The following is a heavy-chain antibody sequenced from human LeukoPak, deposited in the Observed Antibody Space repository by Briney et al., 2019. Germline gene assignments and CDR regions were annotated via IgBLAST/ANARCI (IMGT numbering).Heavy chain of an antibody. CDR2: ISYDGSNK. V-gene: IGHV3-30-3*01. CDR3: ARARIAAALGNWFDP. J-gene: IGHJ5*02. Sequence: GGSLRLSCAASGFTFSSYAMHWVRQAPGKGLEWVAVISYDGSNKYYADSVKGRFTISRDNSKNTLYLQMNSLRAEDTAVYYCARARIAAALGNWFDPWGQGTLDTVSS. D-gene: IGHD6-13*01. CDR1: GFTFSSYA.